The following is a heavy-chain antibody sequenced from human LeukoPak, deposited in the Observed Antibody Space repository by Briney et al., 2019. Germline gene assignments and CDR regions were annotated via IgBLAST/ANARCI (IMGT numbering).Heavy chain of an antibody. CDR1: GGTFSSYA. J-gene: IGHJ4*02. D-gene: IGHD3-3*01. V-gene: IGHV1-69*01. Sequence: SVKVSCKASGGTFSSYAISWVRQAPGHGLEWMGGIIPIFGTANYAQKFQGRVTITADESTSTAYMELSSLRSEDTAVYYCARDRSLGFLEWAYYWGQGTLVTVSS. CDR2: IIPIFGTA. CDR3: ARDRSLGFLEWAYY.